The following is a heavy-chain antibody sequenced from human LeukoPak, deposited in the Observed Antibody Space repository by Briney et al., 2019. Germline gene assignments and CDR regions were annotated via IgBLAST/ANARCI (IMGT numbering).Heavy chain of an antibody. CDR1: GFTFSSYE. J-gene: IGHJ6*04. CDR3: AELGITMIGGV. V-gene: IGHV3-48*03. Sequence: PGGSLRLSCAASGFTFSSYEMNWVRQAPGKGLEWVSYISSSGSTIYYADSVKGRFTISRDNAKNSLYLQMNSLKAEDTAVYYCAELGITMIGGVWGKGTTVTISS. CDR2: ISSSGSTI. D-gene: IGHD3-10*02.